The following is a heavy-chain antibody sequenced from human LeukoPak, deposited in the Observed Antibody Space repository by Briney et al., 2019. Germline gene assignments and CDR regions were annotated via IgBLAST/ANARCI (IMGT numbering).Heavy chain of an antibody. CDR1: GSTFTSYG. CDR3: AKDYGDFNFDY. J-gene: IGHJ4*02. Sequence: GGSLRLSCAASGSTFTSYGVHWVRQAPGKGLEWVAVISYDGSNKYYADSVKGRFTISRDNSKNTLYLQMNSLRAEETAVYYCAKDYGDFNFDYWGQGTLVTVSS. V-gene: IGHV3-30*18. CDR2: ISYDGSNK. D-gene: IGHD4-17*01.